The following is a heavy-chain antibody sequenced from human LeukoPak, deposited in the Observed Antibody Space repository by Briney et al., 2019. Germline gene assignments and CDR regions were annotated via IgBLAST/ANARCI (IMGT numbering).Heavy chain of an antibody. CDR3: AKDFSSSWLHYFGMDV. Sequence: GGSLRLSCEASGFTFDDYAMHWVRQAPGKGLEWVSLISWDGDTTYYADSVKGRFTISRDNRKDSLYLQMNSLRAEDTALYYCAKDFSSSWLHYFGMDVWGKGTTVTVSS. J-gene: IGHJ6*04. CDR2: ISWDGDTT. V-gene: IGHV3-43D*04. CDR1: GFTFDDYA. D-gene: IGHD6-13*01.